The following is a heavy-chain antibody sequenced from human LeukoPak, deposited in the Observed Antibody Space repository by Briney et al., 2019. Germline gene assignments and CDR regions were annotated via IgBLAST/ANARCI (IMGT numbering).Heavy chain of an antibody. CDR2: INQDGSEK. CDR1: GFTFSSYW. CDR3: ARGQTASGDYEGSDY. J-gene: IGHJ4*02. V-gene: IGHV3-7*01. D-gene: IGHD4-17*01. Sequence: GGSLRLSCAASGFTFSSYWMSWVRQAPGKGLEWVANINQDGSEKYYVDSVKGRFTISRDNAKNSLYLKMNSLRAEDTAVYYCARGQTASGDYEGSDYWGQGTLVTVSS.